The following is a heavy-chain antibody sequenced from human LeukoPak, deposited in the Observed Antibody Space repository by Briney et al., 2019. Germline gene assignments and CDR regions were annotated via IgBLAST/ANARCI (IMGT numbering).Heavy chain of an antibody. CDR2: IYSGGST. Sequence: GGSLRLSCAASGFTVSSNYMSWVRQAPGKGLEWVSVIYSGGSTYYADSVKGRFTISRDNSKKTLYLQMNSLRVEDTAVYYCARGDGYNDAEYLQHWGQGTLVTVS. V-gene: IGHV3-66*01. J-gene: IGHJ1*01. D-gene: IGHD5-24*01. CDR3: ARGDGYNDAEYLQH. CDR1: GFTVSSNY.